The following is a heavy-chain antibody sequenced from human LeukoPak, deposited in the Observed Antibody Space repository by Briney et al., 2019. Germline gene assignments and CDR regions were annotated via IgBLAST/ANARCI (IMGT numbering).Heavy chain of an antibody. Sequence: KPSETLSLTCAVYGGSFSGYYWRWIRQPPGKGLEWIGEINHSGSTNYNPSLKSRVTISVDTSKNQFSLKLSSVTAADTAVYYCARRTDFWSGYYYYYYMDVWGKGTTVTVSS. J-gene: IGHJ6*03. D-gene: IGHD3-3*01. V-gene: IGHV4-34*01. CDR2: INHSGST. CDR1: GGSFSGYY. CDR3: ARRTDFWSGYYYYYYMDV.